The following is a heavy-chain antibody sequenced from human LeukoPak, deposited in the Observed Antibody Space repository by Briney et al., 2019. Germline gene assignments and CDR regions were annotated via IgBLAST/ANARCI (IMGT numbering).Heavy chain of an antibody. Sequence: SETLSLTCTVSGGSISSSSYYWGWIRQPPGKGLEWIGSIYYSGSTYYNPSLKSRVTMSVDTSKNQFSLKLSSVTAADTAVYYCARGSDYGGNRLDYWGQGTLVTVSS. D-gene: IGHD4-23*01. CDR1: GGSISSSSYY. CDR3: ARGSDYGGNRLDY. V-gene: IGHV4-39*07. CDR2: IYYSGST. J-gene: IGHJ4*02.